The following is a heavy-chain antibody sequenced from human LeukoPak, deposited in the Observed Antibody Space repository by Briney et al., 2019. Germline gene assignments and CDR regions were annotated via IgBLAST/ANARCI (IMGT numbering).Heavy chain of an antibody. CDR1: GYSISSGYY. D-gene: IGHD2-15*01. CDR2: IYHSGST. CDR3: ARVIGYCSGGSCYSNWFDP. J-gene: IGHJ5*02. Sequence: SETLSLTCTVSGYSISSGYYWGWIRQLPGKGLEWIGSIYHSGSTYYNPSLKSRVTISVDTSKNQFSLKLSSVTAADTAVYYCARVIGYCSGGSCYSNWFDPWGQGTLVTVSS. V-gene: IGHV4-38-2*02.